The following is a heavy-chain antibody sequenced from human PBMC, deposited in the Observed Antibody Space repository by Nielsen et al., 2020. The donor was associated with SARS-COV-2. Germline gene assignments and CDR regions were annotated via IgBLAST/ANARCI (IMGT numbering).Heavy chain of an antibody. J-gene: IGHJ4*02. V-gene: IGHV4-59*08. Sequence: SETLSLTCTVSGGSISSDYWSWIRQPPGKGLEWIGYVYYSGSTFYNPSLKSRVTISVDTSKNQFSLKLTSVTAADTAVYYCARGGSYFDYWGQGTLVTVSS. CDR3: ARGGSYFDY. D-gene: IGHD3-16*01. CDR2: VYYSGST. CDR1: GGSISSDY.